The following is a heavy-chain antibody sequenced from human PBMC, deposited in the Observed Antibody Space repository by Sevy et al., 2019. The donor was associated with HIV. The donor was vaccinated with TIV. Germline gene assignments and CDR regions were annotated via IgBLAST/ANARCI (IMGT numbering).Heavy chain of an antibody. D-gene: IGHD3-3*01. J-gene: IGHJ4*02. V-gene: IGHV3-15*05. CDR3: TTKKDFWSGYFYFDY. CDR2: IKSKTDGGTT. CDR1: GFTFSKAW. Sequence: GGSLTLSCAASGFTFSKAWMNWVRHAPGKGLEWVGRIKSKTDGGTTDYAEYVKGRFTISRDDSKNTLYLQMNSLKTDDTAVYYCTTKKDFWSGYFYFDYWGQGTLVTVSS.